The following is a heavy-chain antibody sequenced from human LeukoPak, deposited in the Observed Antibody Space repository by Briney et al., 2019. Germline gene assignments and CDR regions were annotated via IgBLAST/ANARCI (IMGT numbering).Heavy chain of an antibody. CDR2: INSDGSST. D-gene: IGHD2-2*01. Sequence: GGSPRLSCAASGFTFSSYWMHWVRQAPGKGLVWVSRINSDGSSTSYADSVKGRFTISRDNAKNTLYLQMNSLRAEDTAVYYCAREGQGYCSSTSCSFDYWGQGTLVTVSS. J-gene: IGHJ4*02. CDR3: AREGQGYCSSTSCSFDY. CDR1: GFTFSSYW. V-gene: IGHV3-74*01.